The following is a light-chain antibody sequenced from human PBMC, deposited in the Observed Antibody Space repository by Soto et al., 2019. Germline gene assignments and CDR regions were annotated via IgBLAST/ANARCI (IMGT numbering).Light chain of an antibody. V-gene: IGLV2-14*01. CDR3: QSYDSRLTGSYV. Sequence: QSALTQPASVSGSPGQSITISCTGTSSDVGGYNYVSWYQQHPGKAPKLMIYEVSNRPSGVPDRFSASTSGTSASLTINGLQAEDEGDYYCQSYDSRLTGSYVFGTGTKLTVL. CDR2: EVS. CDR1: SSDVGGYNY. J-gene: IGLJ1*01.